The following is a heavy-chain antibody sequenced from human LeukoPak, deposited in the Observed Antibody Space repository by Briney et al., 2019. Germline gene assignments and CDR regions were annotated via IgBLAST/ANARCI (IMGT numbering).Heavy chain of an antibody. CDR3: ARVPYYYGSGSYSPNCCHDAFDI. Sequence: GASVKVSCKASGGTFSSYAISWVRQAPGQGLEWMGGIIPIFGTANYAQKFQGRVTITADKSTSTAYMELSSLRSEDTAVYYCARVPYYYGSGSYSPNCCHDAFDIWGQGTMVTVSS. CDR2: IIPIFGTA. V-gene: IGHV1-69*06. J-gene: IGHJ3*02. D-gene: IGHD3-10*01. CDR1: GGTFSSYA.